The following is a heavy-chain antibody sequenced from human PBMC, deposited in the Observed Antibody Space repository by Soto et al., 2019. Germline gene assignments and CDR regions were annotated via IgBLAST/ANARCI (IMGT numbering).Heavy chain of an antibody. CDR2: IYHSGST. CDR1: GYSISSGYY. Sequence: SETLSLTCAVSGYSISSGYYWGWIRQPPGKGLEWIGSIYHSGSTYYNPSLKSRVTISVDTSKNQFSLRLTSMTAADTAVYYCVASLAACGLKCLDPWGRGTLVTVSS. CDR3: VASLAACGLKCLDP. V-gene: IGHV4-38-2*01. D-gene: IGHD6-13*01. J-gene: IGHJ5*02.